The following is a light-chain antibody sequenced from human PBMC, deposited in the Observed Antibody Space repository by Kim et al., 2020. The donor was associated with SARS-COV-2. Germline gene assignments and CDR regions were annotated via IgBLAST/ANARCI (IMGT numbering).Light chain of an antibody. V-gene: IGKV1-27*01. J-gene: IGKJ1*01. CDR2: AAS. CDR3: QKYDSAPWT. CDR1: QDIANY. Sequence: DIQMTQSPSSLSASVGDGVTITCRASQDIANYLAWYQQKPGKVPKLLVYAASASKSGVPSRFSGRRSGTDFTLTISNLQPEDVATYYCQKYDSAPWTFGQGTKVDIK.